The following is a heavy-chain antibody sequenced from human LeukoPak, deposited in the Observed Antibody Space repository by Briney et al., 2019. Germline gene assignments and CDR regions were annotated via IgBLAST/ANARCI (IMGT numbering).Heavy chain of an antibody. J-gene: IGHJ4*02. CDR2: IRYDGSNK. D-gene: IGHD6-13*01. Sequence: GGSLRLSCAASGFTFSSYGMHWVRQAPGKGLEWVAFIRYDGSNKYYADSVKGRFTISRDNSKNTLYLQMNSLRAEDTAVYYCARDPIAAAGPFDYWGQGTLVTVSS. CDR3: ARDPIAAAGPFDY. V-gene: IGHV3-30*02. CDR1: GFTFSSYG.